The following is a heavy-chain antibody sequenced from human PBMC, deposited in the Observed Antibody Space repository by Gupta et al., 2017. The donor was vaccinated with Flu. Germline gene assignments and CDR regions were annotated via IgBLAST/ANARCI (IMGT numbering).Heavy chain of an antibody. D-gene: IGHD1-26*01. Sequence: QVQLVQSGTEVTRPGASVRISCKTSGYIFTGCHIHWVRQAPGVGLEWVGSTDPSSGGTNAAQKFQGRVTMTSDTSLNVVYMDLSGLRPDDTGVYYCAREGGGPYSPFDYWGQGSLVTVSS. CDR1: GYIFTGCH. J-gene: IGHJ4*02. CDR2: TDPSSGGT. V-gene: IGHV1-2*02. CDR3: AREGGGPYSPFDY.